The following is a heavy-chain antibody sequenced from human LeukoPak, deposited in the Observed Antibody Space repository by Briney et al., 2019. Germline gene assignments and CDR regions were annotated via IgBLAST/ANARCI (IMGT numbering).Heavy chain of an antibody. CDR3: ARRQYYDSSGYYPFEY. D-gene: IGHD3-22*01. J-gene: IGHJ4*02. CDR1: GYSFTSYW. Sequence: GESLKISCKGSGYSFTSYWIGWVRQMPGKGLECMGIIYPGDSDTRYSPSFQGQFTISADKSISTAYLQWSSLKASDTAMYYCARRQYYDSSGYYPFEYWGQGTLVTVSS. CDR2: IYPGDSDT. V-gene: IGHV5-51*01.